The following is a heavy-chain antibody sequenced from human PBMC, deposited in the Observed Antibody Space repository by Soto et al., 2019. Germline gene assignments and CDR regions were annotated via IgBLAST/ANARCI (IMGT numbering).Heavy chain of an antibody. D-gene: IGHD3-16*02. V-gene: IGHV4-34*01. Sequence: SETLSLTCAVYGGSFSGYYWSWIRQPPGKGLEWIGEINHSGSTNYNPSLKSRVTISVDTSKNQFSLKLSSVTAADTAVYYCASLYEIVLPSRGGAKNRGNYYYMDGWGKGNTVTVSS. CDR3: ASLYEIVLPSRGGAKNRGNYYYMDG. CDR2: INHSGST. CDR1: GGSFSGYY. J-gene: IGHJ6*03.